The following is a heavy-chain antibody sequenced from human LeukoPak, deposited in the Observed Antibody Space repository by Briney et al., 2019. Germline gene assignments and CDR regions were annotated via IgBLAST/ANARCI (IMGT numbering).Heavy chain of an antibody. CDR1: GGSFSGYY. Sequence: KPSETLSLTCAAYGGSFSGYYWSWIRQPPGKGLEWIGEINHSGSTNYNPSLKSRVTISVDTSKNQFSLKLSSVTAADTAVYYCARGWGYYGSGSRTTLWFDPWGQGTLVTVSS. D-gene: IGHD3-10*01. J-gene: IGHJ5*02. CDR2: INHSGST. CDR3: ARGWGYYGSGSRTTLWFDP. V-gene: IGHV4-34*01.